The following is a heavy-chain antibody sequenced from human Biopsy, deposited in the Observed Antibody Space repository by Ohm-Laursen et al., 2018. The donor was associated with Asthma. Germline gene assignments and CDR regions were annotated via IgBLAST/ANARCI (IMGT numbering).Heavy chain of an antibody. CDR2: INSVFGTT. D-gene: IGHD2-2*01. V-gene: IGHV1-69*13. CDR3: ARKAGSCISRTCYSLDF. Sequence: SVKVSCKSLGGTFNAYVIGWVRQAPGQGLEWMGGINSVFGTTTYPQKFQDRVTITADDSTSTVYMELRSLRSEDTAVYYCARKAGSCISRTCYSLDFWGQGTLVTVSS. J-gene: IGHJ4*02. CDR1: GGTFNAYV.